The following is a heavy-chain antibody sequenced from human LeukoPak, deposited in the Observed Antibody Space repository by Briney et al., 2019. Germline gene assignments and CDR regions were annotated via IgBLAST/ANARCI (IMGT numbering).Heavy chain of an antibody. V-gene: IGHV1-18*01. D-gene: IGHD1-26*01. CDR2: ISAYNGNT. CDR1: GYTFTSYG. Sequence: ASVKVSCKASGYTFTSYGISWVRQAPGQGLEWMGWISAYNGNTNYAQKLQGRVTMTTDTSTSTAYMELRSLRSEDTAVYYCARSGGSYYYYYYYMDVWGKGTTVTVSS. J-gene: IGHJ6*03. CDR3: ARSGGSYYYYYYYMDV.